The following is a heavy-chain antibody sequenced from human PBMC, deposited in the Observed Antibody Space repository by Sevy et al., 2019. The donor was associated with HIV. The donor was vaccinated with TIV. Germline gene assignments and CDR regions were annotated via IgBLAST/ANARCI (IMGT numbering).Heavy chain of an antibody. CDR2: IKQDGSEK. Sequence: GGSLRLSCAGSGFTFSSYWMSWVRQAPGKGLEWVANIKQDGSEKHYVDSVKGRFTISRDNAKNSLCLQINGLRAEDTAVYYCARSRYCTGGSCYEPSWFDPWGQGTLVTVSS. CDR1: GFTFSSYW. D-gene: IGHD2-15*01. V-gene: IGHV3-7*01. CDR3: ARSRYCTGGSCYEPSWFDP. J-gene: IGHJ5*02.